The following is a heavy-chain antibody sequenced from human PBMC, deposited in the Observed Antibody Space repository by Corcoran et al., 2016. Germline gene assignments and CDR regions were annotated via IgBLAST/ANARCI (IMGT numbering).Heavy chain of an antibody. Sequence: QVQLQQSGPGLVKPSQTLSLTCAISGDSVSSNSVWNWIRQSPSRGLEWLGRTYYRSKWYNNYAVSVKSRITINPDTSKNQFSLQLNSVTPEDTAVYYCARGDQWLTGWGQGTLVTVS. J-gene: IGHJ4*02. CDR3: ARGDQWLTG. D-gene: IGHD6-19*01. V-gene: IGHV6-1*01. CDR2: TYYRSKWYN. CDR1: GDSVSSNSV.